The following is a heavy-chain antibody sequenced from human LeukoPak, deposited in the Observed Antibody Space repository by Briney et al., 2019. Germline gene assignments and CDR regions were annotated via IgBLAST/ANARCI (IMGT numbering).Heavy chain of an antibody. CDR1: GGSFSGYY. Sequence: SETVSLTCAVYGGSFSGYYWSWIRQPPGKGLEWIGEINHSGSTNYNPSLKSRVTISVDTSKNQFSLKLSSVTAADTAVYYCAMTISGSSIFDYWGQGTLVTVSS. D-gene: IGHD1-26*01. J-gene: IGHJ4*02. CDR3: AMTISGSSIFDY. V-gene: IGHV4-34*01. CDR2: INHSGST.